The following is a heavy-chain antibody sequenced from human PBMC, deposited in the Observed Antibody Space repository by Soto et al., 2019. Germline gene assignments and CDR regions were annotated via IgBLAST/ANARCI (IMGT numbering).Heavy chain of an antibody. D-gene: IGHD2-2*02. Sequence: EASVKVSCKASGYTFTSYAMHWVHQAPGQRLEWMGWINAGNSNTKYSQKFQGRVTITRDTSASTAYMELSSLRSEDTAVYYCARVDIVVVPAATPFDYWGQGTLVTVSS. CDR1: GYTFTSYA. V-gene: IGHV1-3*01. CDR3: ARVDIVVVPAATPFDY. J-gene: IGHJ4*02. CDR2: INAGNSNT.